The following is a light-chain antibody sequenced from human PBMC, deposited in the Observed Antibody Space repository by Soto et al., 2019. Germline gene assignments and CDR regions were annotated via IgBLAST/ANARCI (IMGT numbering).Light chain of an antibody. CDR1: QSVSSSY. Sequence: EIVLTQSAGTLSWSAGERATLSCRASQSVSSSYLAWYQQKPGQAPRLLMYGASTRADGIPARFTGSWYGTEFNLTISSLQSEDFAVYYCQQYNKWPWTFGQGTKVDIK. CDR3: QQYNKWPWT. CDR2: GAS. V-gene: IGKV3-15*01. J-gene: IGKJ1*01.